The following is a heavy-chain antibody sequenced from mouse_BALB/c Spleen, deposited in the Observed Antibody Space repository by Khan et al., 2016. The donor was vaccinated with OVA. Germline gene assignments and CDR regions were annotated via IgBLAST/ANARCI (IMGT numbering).Heavy chain of an antibody. V-gene: IGHV3-2*02. J-gene: IGHJ4*01. Sequence: VQLKQSGPGLVKPSQSLSLTCTVTGYSITSDYAWNWIRQFPGNKLEWMGYISYSGSTSYNPSLKSRISITRDTSKNQFFLQLNSVTTEDTATYYCARSRYYGNSYAMDYWGQGTSVTVSS. D-gene: IGHD2-1*01. CDR1: GYSITSDYA. CDR2: ISYSGST. CDR3: ARSRYYGNSYAMDY.